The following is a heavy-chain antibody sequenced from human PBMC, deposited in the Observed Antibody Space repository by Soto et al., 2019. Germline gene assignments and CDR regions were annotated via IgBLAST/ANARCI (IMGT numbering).Heavy chain of an antibody. V-gene: IGHV3-33*01. Sequence: QVQLVESGGGVVQPGRSLRLSCAASGFTFSSYGMHWVRQAPGKGLXXXAVIWYDGSNKYYADSVKGRFTISRDNSKNTLYLQMNSLRAEDTAVYYCAREGVVVPAAQIGAFDIWGQGTMVTVSS. CDR2: IWYDGSNK. D-gene: IGHD2-2*01. CDR1: GFTFSSYG. J-gene: IGHJ3*02. CDR3: AREGVVVPAAQIGAFDI.